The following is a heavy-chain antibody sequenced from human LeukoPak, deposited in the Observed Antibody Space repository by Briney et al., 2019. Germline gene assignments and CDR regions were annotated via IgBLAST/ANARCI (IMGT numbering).Heavy chain of an antibody. D-gene: IGHD3-9*01. V-gene: IGHV1-69*04. J-gene: IGHJ5*02. CDR1: GGTFSSYA. CDR3: ARDRARYYDILTGPPNWFDP. CDR2: IIPILGIA. Sequence: ASVKVSCKASGGTFSSYAISWVRQAPGQGLEWMGRIIPILGIANYAQKFQGRVTITADKSTSTAYMELSSLRSEDTAVYYCARDRARYYDILTGPPNWFDPWGQGTLVTVSS.